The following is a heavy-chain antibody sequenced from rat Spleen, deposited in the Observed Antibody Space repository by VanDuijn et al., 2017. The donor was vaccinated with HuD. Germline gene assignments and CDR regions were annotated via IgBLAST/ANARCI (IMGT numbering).Heavy chain of an antibody. V-gene: IGHV5-34*01. CDR1: GFIFSDYG. J-gene: IGHJ1*01. CDR3: ARHGYYYSSYIYDPYWYFDF. Sequence: EVQLVESGGGLVQPGRSLHLSCVASGFIFSDYGMSWIRQTPGKGLEWITYIRSHSGTIYYADTVKGRFTISRDNAQNTLYLQMDSLRSEDTATYYCARHGYYYSSYIYDPYWYFDFWGPGTMVTVSS. D-gene: IGHD1-2*01. CDR2: IRSHSGTI.